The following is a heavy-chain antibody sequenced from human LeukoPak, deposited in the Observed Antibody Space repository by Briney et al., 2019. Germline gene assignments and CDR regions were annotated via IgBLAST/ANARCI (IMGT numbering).Heavy chain of an antibody. CDR2: INPNSGGT. V-gene: IGHV1-2*06. CDR1: GYTFTGYY. J-gene: IGHJ4*02. Sequence: ASVKVSCKASGYTFTGYYMHWVRQAPGQGLEWMGRINPNSGGTNYAQKFQGRVTMTRDTSISTAYMELSRLRSDDTAVYYCARDQRGIAARDFDYWGQGTLVTVSS. CDR3: ARDQRGIAARDFDY. D-gene: IGHD6-6*01.